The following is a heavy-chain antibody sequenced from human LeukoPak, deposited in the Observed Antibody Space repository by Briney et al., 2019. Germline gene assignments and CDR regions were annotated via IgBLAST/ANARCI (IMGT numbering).Heavy chain of an antibody. Sequence: PGGSLRLSCAVSGFTFSNYAMSWVRQAPGKGLEWVSTVTNNGGSTYYADSVKGRFTISRDNSKNTLFLQMNSLRAEDTAIYYCAKERDYGPADYWGRGILVTVSS. J-gene: IGHJ4*02. CDR3: AKERDYGPADY. CDR1: GFTFSNYA. D-gene: IGHD3-10*01. V-gene: IGHV3-23*01. CDR2: VTNNGGST.